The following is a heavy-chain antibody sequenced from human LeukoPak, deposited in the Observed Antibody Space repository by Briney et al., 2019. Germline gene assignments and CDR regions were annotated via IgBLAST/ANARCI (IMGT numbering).Heavy chain of an antibody. D-gene: IGHD6-6*01. Sequence: SETLSLTCTVSGGSISSYYWSWIRQPPGKGLEWSGYIYYSGSTNYNPSLKSRVTISVDTSKNQFSLKLSSVTAADTAVYYCARGPGGSSSSDFDYWGQGTLVTVSS. CDR3: ARGPGGSSSSDFDY. CDR1: GGSISSYY. J-gene: IGHJ4*02. V-gene: IGHV4-59*08. CDR2: IYYSGST.